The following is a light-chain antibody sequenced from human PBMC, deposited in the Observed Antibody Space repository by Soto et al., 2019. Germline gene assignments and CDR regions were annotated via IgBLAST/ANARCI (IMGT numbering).Light chain of an antibody. J-gene: IGLJ2*01. CDR2: DNS. CDR3: QVWDTSSDHPGL. Sequence: SYELTQPPSVSVAPGQTAWITCGGNNIGSESVHWYQQKLGQAPVLVVYDNSDRPSGIPERLSGSNSGNTATLTISRVEAGDEADYYCQVWDTSSDHPGLFGGGTKVTVL. CDR1: NIGSES. V-gene: IGLV3-21*02.